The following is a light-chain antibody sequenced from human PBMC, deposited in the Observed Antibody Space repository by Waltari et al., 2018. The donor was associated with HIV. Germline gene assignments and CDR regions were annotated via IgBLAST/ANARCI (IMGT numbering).Light chain of an antibody. V-gene: IGKV3-20*01. J-gene: IGKJ2*01. CDR2: GAS. Sequence: EIVLTQSPGTLSLSPGERATLSCRASQTVDNNYLAWYQHRPGQAPRLLIFGASSRATGIPDRFSASGSGTDFTLTISSLDPSDYALYYCQQYGTSPRTFGQGTRVGIK. CDR1: QTVDNNY. CDR3: QQYGTSPRT.